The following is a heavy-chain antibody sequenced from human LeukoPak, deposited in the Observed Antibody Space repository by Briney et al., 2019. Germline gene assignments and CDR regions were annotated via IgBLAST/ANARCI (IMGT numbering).Heavy chain of an antibody. Sequence: ASVKVSCRASGYTFTGYYMHWVRQAPGQGLEWMGIINPSGGSTSYAQKFQGRVTMTRDMSTSTVYMELSSLRSEDTAVYYCARAYIRWYFDYWGQGTLVTVSS. CDR3: ARAYIRWYFDY. J-gene: IGHJ4*02. CDR2: INPSGGST. V-gene: IGHV1-46*01. CDR1: GYTFTGYY. D-gene: IGHD1-14*01.